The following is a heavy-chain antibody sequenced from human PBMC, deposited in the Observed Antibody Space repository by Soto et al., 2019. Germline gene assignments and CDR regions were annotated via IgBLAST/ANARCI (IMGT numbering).Heavy chain of an antibody. CDR2: IITFAGKA. D-gene: IGHD2-15*01. Sequence: GASVKVSCKTSGGTLSSYSISWVRQAPGQGLEWVRRIITFAGKANVAQQFQGRVTITADRSTDTTYMELRRLTSEDTAVKNCARVIDGKDSGGKYSDVWGKGTTVTVSS. J-gene: IGHJ6*04. V-gene: IGHV1-69*08. CDR3: ARVIDGKDSGGKYSDV. CDR1: GGTLSSYS.